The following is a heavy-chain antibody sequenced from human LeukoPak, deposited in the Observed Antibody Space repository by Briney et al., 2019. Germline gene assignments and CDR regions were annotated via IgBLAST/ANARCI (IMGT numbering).Heavy chain of an antibody. CDR1: GFTFSSYS. D-gene: IGHD5-24*01. J-gene: IGHJ3*02. V-gene: IGHV3-21*01. CDR3: ARSWLKYRSLAMATRVASAFDI. Sequence: GGSLRLSCAASGFTFSSYSMTWVRQAPGKGLEWVSSISSSSSSRSYIYYADSVKGRFTISRDNAKNSLYLQMNSLRAEDTAVYYCARSWLKYRSLAMATRVASAFDIWGQGTMVTVSS. CDR2: ISSSSSSRSYI.